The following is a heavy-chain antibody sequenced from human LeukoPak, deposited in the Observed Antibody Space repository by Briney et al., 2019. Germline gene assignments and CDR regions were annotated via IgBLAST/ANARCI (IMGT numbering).Heavy chain of an antibody. CDR3: ARGEYYSDTSSYFDY. J-gene: IGHJ4*02. CDR2: ISYDGSNK. D-gene: IGHD3-22*01. CDR1: GFTFSSYG. Sequence: GRSLRLSCAASGFTFSSYGMNWVRQAPGKGLEWVAVISYDGSNKYYADSVKGRFTISRDNSKNTLFVQMSSLRAEDTAVCYCARGEYYSDTSSYFDYWGQGTLVTVSS. V-gene: IGHV3-30*03.